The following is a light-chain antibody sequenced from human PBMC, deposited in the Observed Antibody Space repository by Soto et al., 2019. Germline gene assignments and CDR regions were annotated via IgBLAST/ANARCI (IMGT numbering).Light chain of an antibody. Sequence: EIVLTQSPATLSLSPGERATLSCRASQSVSSYLAWDQQKPGQAPRLLIYDASNRATGIPARFSGSGSGTDFTLTISSLEPEDFAVYYCQQRSNWPFLTFGGGTKVEIK. V-gene: IGKV3-11*01. CDR3: QQRSNWPFLT. CDR2: DAS. CDR1: QSVSSY. J-gene: IGKJ4*01.